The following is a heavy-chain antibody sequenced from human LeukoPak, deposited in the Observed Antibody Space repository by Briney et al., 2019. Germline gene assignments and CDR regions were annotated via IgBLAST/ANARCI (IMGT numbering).Heavy chain of an antibody. Sequence: SETLSLTCSVSGGSISGYYWTWVRQPPGKGLEWIGQIHYSGRADYNPSLKSRITMSVDTSRSQISLKLSSVTAADTAIYYCVRFGVNYDMDVWGQGTTVTV. CDR2: IHYSGRA. J-gene: IGHJ6*02. CDR1: GGSISGYY. V-gene: IGHV4-59*01. D-gene: IGHD3-16*01. CDR3: VRFGVNYDMDV.